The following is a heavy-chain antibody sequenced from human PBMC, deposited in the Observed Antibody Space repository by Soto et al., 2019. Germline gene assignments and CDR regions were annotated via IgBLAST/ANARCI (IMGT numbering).Heavy chain of an antibody. CDR1: GYTFTSYG. J-gene: IGHJ4*02. Sequence: ASVKVSCKASGYTFTSYGISWVRQAPGQGLEWMGWISAFNGNTNYAQKLQGRVTMTTDTSTSTAYMELRSLRSDDTAVYYCARDEYYYDSSGYYPSASQFDYWGQGTLVTGSS. CDR3: ARDEYYYDSSGYYPSASQFDY. CDR2: ISAFNGNT. V-gene: IGHV1-18*01. D-gene: IGHD3-22*01.